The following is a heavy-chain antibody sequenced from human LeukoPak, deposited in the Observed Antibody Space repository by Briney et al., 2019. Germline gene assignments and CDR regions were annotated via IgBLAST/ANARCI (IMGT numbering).Heavy chain of an antibody. CDR2: IRYDGSNK. Sequence: GGSLRLSCAASGFTFSSYGMHWVRQAPGKGLEWVAFIRYDGSNKYYADSVKGRFTISRDNSKNTLYLQMNSLRAEDTAVYYCVKDFVPPLLWFGELLENYYGMDVWGQGTTVTVSS. D-gene: IGHD3-10*01. V-gene: IGHV3-30*02. CDR1: GFTFSSYG. J-gene: IGHJ6*02. CDR3: VKDFVPPLLWFGELLENYYGMDV.